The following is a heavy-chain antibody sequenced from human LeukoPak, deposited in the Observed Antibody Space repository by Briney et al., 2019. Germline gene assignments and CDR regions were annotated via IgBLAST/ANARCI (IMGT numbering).Heavy chain of an antibody. CDR1: GLIVSNYW. Sequence: GGSLRLSCAASGLIVSNYWMSWVRQAPGKGLEWVANIKQDGSEKYYVDSVKGRFTISRDNVKNSPYLQMNSLRAEDTAVYCCANVFYYGMEVWGQGTTVTVSS. J-gene: IGHJ6*02. CDR3: ANVFYYGMEV. V-gene: IGHV3-7*01. D-gene: IGHD5/OR15-5a*01. CDR2: IKQDGSEK.